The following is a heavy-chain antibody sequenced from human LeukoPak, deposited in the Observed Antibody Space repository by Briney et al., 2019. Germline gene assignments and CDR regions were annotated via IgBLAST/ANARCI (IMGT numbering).Heavy chain of an antibody. J-gene: IGHJ4*02. CDR3: FSADSSGNFDT. D-gene: IGHD3-22*01. CDR2: INPYSGDT. CDR1: GYSFTGYY. Sequence: GASVKVSCKASGYSFTGYYIHWLRQAPGQGLERMGWINPYSGDTNYARKFQGRVTMTRDTSISTAYMELSGLTSDDTSVYYCFSADSSGNFDTWGQGTLVTVSS. V-gene: IGHV1-2*02.